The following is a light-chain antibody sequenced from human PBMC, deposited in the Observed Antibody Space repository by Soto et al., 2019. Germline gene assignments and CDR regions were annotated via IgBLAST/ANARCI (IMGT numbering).Light chain of an antibody. CDR1: QDISHY. Sequence: DIQVTQSPSSVSASVGDRVTITCRASQDISHYLAWYQQKPGKAPKLLIYGASSLQSGVPSRFSGSGSGTHFTLTISRLQPEDFATFYCQQAYTFPRTFGQGTKVEIQ. J-gene: IGKJ1*01. V-gene: IGKV1D-12*01. CDR3: QQAYTFPRT. CDR2: GAS.